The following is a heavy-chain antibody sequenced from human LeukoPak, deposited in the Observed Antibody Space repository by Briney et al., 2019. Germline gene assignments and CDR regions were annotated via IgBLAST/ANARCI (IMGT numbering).Heavy chain of an antibody. Sequence: GGSLRLSCAASGFTFSSYWMSWVRQAPGKGLEWVANIKQDGSEKYYVDSVKGRFTIPRDNAKNSLYLQMNSLRAEDTAVYYCARNHYYYDSSGYLYWGQGTLVTVSS. CDR3: ARNHYYYDSSGYLY. CDR1: GFTFSSYW. D-gene: IGHD3-22*01. CDR2: IKQDGSEK. V-gene: IGHV3-7*01. J-gene: IGHJ4*02.